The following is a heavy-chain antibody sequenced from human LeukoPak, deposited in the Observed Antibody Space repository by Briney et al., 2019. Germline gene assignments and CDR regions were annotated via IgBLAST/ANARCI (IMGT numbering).Heavy chain of an antibody. D-gene: IGHD2-15*01. CDR3: AKDELYCSGGSCYSIDY. J-gene: IGHJ4*02. CDR1: GYTFTSYD. V-gene: IGHV1-8*01. Sequence: ASVKVSCKASGYTFTSYDINWVRQATGQGLEWMGWMNPNSGNTGYAQKFQGRVTMTRNTSISTAYMELSSLRAEDTAVYYCAKDELYCSGGSCYSIDYWGQGTLVTVSS. CDR2: MNPNSGNT.